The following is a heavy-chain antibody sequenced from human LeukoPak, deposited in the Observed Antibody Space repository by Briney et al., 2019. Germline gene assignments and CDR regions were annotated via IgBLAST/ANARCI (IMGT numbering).Heavy chain of an antibody. J-gene: IGHJ3*02. CDR3: ARQPSLRYCSGGSCYSPKAFDI. Sequence: ASVKVSCKASGYTFTGYYMHWVRQPPGQGLEWMGWINPNSGGTNYAQKFQGRVTMTRDTSISTAYMELSRLRSDDTAVYYCARQPSLRYCSGGSCYSPKAFDIWGQGTMVTVSS. D-gene: IGHD2-15*01. V-gene: IGHV1-2*02. CDR1: GYTFTGYY. CDR2: INPNSGGT.